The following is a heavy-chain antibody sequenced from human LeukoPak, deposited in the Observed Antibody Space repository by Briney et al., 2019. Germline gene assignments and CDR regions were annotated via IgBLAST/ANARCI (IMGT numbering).Heavy chain of an antibody. Sequence: ASVKVSCKASGYTFTSYGISWVRQAPGQGLEWMGWISAYNCNTNYAQKLQGRVTMTTDTSTSTAYMELRSLRSDDTAVYYCARISTGYGGNYYFDYWGQGTLVTVSS. J-gene: IGHJ4*02. CDR1: GYTFTSYG. D-gene: IGHD4-23*01. V-gene: IGHV1-18*01. CDR3: ARISTGYGGNYYFDY. CDR2: ISAYNCNT.